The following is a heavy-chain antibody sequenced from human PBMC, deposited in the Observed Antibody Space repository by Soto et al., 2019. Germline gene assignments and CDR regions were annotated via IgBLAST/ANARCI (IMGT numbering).Heavy chain of an antibody. V-gene: IGHV1-18*01. CDR1: GYTFTSYG. Sequence: ASVKVSCKASGYTFTSYGISWVRQAPGQGLEWMGWISAYNGNTNYAQKLQGRVTMTTDTSTSTAYMELRSLRSEDTAVYYCARGQVGATLYNWFDPWGQGTLVTVSS. J-gene: IGHJ5*02. CDR2: ISAYNGNT. D-gene: IGHD1-26*01. CDR3: ARGQVGATLYNWFDP.